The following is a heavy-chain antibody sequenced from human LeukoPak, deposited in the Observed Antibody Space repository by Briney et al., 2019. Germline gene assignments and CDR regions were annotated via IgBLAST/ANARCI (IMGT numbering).Heavy chain of an antibody. CDR1: GYTFTSYG. J-gene: IGHJ4*02. V-gene: IGHV1-18*01. Sequence: GASVKVSCKASGYTFTSYGISWVRQAPGQGLEWMGWISAYNGNTNYAQKLQGRVTMTTDTSTSTAYMELRSLRSDDTAVYYCASSIYPSVAGISVASGSYFFDYWGQGTLVTVSS. D-gene: IGHD6-19*01. CDR3: ASSIYPSVAGISVASGSYFFDY. CDR2: ISAYNGNT.